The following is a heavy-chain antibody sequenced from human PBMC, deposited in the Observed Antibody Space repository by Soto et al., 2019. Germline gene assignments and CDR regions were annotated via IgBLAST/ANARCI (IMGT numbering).Heavy chain of an antibody. D-gene: IGHD1-7*01. V-gene: IGHV3-21*06. J-gene: IGHJ4*02. CDR1: GLTFTRYS. CDR2: ISSTTNYI. CDR3: ARESEELTSNFDY. Sequence: PRLSGAPSGLTFTRYSMNLVRQAPGKGLEWVSSISSTTNYIYYGDSMKGRFTISRDNAKNSLYLEMNSLRAADTAVYYSARESEELTSNFDYWGQGTLVTVSS.